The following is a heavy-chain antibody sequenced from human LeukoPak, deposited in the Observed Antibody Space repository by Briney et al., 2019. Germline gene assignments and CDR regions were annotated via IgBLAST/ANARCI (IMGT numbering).Heavy chain of an antibody. CDR2: IYPGDSDT. Sequence: GESLKISGKGSGYSFTSYWIGGVRRMPGKGLEWMGIIYPGDSDTRYSPSFQGKVTISADKSISTAYLQWSSLKASDTAMYYCARLGDYVWGSYRSDYFDYWGQGTMVTVSS. J-gene: IGHJ4*02. V-gene: IGHV5-51*01. D-gene: IGHD3-16*02. CDR1: GYSFTSYW. CDR3: ARLGDYVWGSYRSDYFDY.